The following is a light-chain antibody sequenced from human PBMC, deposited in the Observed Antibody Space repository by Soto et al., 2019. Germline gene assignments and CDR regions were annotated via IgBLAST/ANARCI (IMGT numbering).Light chain of an antibody. CDR1: QSISSW. V-gene: IGKV1-5*03. CDR3: QQYYSYWT. Sequence: DLQMTQYPSTLSASVGDRVIITCRASQSISSWLAWYQQKPGKAPKLLISKASNLESGVPSRFSGSGSGTEFTLTVSSLQPDDFATYYCQQYYSYWTFGQGTKVEIK. CDR2: KAS. J-gene: IGKJ1*01.